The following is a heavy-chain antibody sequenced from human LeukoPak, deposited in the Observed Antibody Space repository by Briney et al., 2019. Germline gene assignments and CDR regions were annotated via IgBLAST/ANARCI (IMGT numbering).Heavy chain of an antibody. V-gene: IGHV3-53*01. Sequence: GGSLRLSCAASGFTVSSNPMSWLRQAPGKGLEWVSVMYTGGSTFYANSVKGRFTISRDNSKNTLYLQMNSLKAEDTAVYYCARDPDGYRQGHHFDYWGQGTLVTVSS. CDR2: MYTGGST. CDR3: ARDPDGYRQGHHFDY. CDR1: GFTVSSNP. D-gene: IGHD5-18*01. J-gene: IGHJ4*02.